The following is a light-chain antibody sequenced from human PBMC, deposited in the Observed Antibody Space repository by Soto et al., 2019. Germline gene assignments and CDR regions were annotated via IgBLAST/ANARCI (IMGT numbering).Light chain of an antibody. CDR3: ISNPARNTLL. CDR1: SSDVDIYNY. CDR2: EVT. Sequence: QSVLTQPPSASGSPGQSVTISCTGTSSDVDIYNYVSWYQQHPGKAPKLIIYEVTKRPSGVPDRFSGSKSGNTASLTVSGLQTEDDAAYNWISNPARNTLLFGAGTKVTV. V-gene: IGLV2-8*01. J-gene: IGLJ1*01.